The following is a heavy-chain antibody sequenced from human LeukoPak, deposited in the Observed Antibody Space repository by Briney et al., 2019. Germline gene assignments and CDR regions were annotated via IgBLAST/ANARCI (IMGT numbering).Heavy chain of an antibody. CDR2: TYYRSKWYI. D-gene: IGHD5-12*01. CDR1: GDSVSSNSAA. V-gene: IGHV6-1*01. J-gene: IGHJ4*02. Sequence: SQTLSLTCAISGDSVSSNSAAWNWIRQSTSRGLEWLGRTYYRSKWYIVYAVSVKSRMTINSDTSKNQFSLQLNSVTPDDTAVYYCARSQGATIYGFDSWGQGTPVTVSS. CDR3: ARSQGATIYGFDS.